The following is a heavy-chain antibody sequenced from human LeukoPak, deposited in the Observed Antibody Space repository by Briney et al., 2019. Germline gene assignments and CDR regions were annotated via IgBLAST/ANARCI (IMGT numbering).Heavy chain of an antibody. CDR3: ARDLRDSIAASGY. CDR2: ISSSGNYI. Sequence: GGSLRLSCAASGFTFSSYSMNWVRQAPGDGLEWVSSISSSGNYIYHADSVKGRFTISRDNAKNSLYLQMNSLRAEDTGVYYCARDLRDSIAASGYWGQGTLVTVSS. J-gene: IGHJ4*02. V-gene: IGHV3-21*01. CDR1: GFTFSSYS. D-gene: IGHD6-13*01.